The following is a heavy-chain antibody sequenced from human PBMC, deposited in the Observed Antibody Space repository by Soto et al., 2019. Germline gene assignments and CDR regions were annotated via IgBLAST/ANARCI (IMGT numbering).Heavy chain of an antibody. D-gene: IGHD5-18*01. CDR1: GFTFSSYG. Sequence: QVQLVESGGGVVQPGRSLRLSCAASGFTFSSYGMHWDRQAPGKGLEWVAVIWYDGSNKYYADSVKGRFTISRDSSKNTLYLQMNSLRAEDTAMYYCARERGYSYGYVDYWGQGTLVTVSS. J-gene: IGHJ4*02. V-gene: IGHV3-33*01. CDR3: ARERGYSYGYVDY. CDR2: IWYDGSNK.